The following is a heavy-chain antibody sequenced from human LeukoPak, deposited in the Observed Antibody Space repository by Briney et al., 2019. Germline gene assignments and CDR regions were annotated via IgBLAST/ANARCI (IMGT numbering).Heavy chain of an antibody. CDR2: VNPDGSNT. Sequence: PGGSLRLSCAASGFTFSSYYMHWVRQAPGEGLVWVSYVNPDGSNTNYADSVKGRFTISRDNAKNTLYLQMNSLRAEDTAMYYCARDDSGPQAFDLWGQGTMVTVSS. J-gene: IGHJ3*01. CDR3: ARDDSGPQAFDL. V-gene: IGHV3-74*01. D-gene: IGHD6-25*01. CDR1: GFTFSSYY.